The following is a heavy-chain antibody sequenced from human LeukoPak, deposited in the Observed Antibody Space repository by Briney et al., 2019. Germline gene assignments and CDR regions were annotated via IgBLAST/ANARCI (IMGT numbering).Heavy chain of an antibody. V-gene: IGHV3-23*01. Sequence: GGSLRLSCAVSGFAFGSEAMSWVRQSPARGLEWVASISPGGGTTYYADYVKGRFTISRDNSKNTLYLQMNSLRAEDTAVYYCAKDLSSGWYPNYWGQGTLVTVSS. CDR3: AKDLSSGWYPNY. CDR1: GFAFGSEA. J-gene: IGHJ4*02. CDR2: ISPGGGTT. D-gene: IGHD6-19*01.